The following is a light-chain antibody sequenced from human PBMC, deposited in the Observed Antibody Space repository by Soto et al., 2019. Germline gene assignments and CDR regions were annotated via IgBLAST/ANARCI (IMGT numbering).Light chain of an antibody. V-gene: IGKV3-20*01. CDR3: QQYVTAPRT. CDR1: QGLTSNF. Sequence: EIVLTQSPGTLSLSPGERATLSCRASQGLTSNFIAWYQQTPGQAPSLLIYGASNRATGVPDRFSGGGSGTDFTLTISRLEPEDFAVYFCQQYVTAPRTFGQGTKVEIK. CDR2: GAS. J-gene: IGKJ1*01.